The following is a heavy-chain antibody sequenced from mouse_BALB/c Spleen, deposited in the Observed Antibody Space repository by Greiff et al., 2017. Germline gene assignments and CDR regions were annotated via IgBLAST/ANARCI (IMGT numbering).Heavy chain of an antibody. Sequence: SGAELVRSGASVKLSCTASGFNIKDYYMHWVKQRPEQGLEWIGWIDPENGDTEYAPKFQGKATMTADTSSNTAYLQLSSLTSEDTAVYYCNARYAMDYWGQGTSVTVSS. V-gene: IGHV14-4*02. CDR3: NARYAMDY. CDR2: IDPENGDT. J-gene: IGHJ4*01. CDR1: GFNIKDYY.